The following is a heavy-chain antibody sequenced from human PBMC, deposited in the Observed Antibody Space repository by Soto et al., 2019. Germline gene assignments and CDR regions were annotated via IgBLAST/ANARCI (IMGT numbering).Heavy chain of an antibody. CDR2: IIPIFDTT. J-gene: IGHJ3*02. Sequence: GASVKVSCKASGGTFSSHFTTWVLQAPGQGLEWMGGIIPIFDTTNYAQKFQGRVTITADESTSTAYVDLSSLRPDDTAVYYCARAQTMHLGDAYDIWGQGTVVTVSS. D-gene: IGHD3-10*01. CDR1: GGTFSSHF. CDR3: ARAQTMHLGDAYDI. V-gene: IGHV1-69*13.